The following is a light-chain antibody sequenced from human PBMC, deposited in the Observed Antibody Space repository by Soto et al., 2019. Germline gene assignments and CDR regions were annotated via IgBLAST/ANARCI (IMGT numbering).Light chain of an antibody. V-gene: IGKV3-20*01. CDR3: QQYGSSPQT. CDR1: QSVSNNY. J-gene: IGKJ1*01. Sequence: EIVLTQSPCTLSLSPWESATLSCRASQSVSNNYLAWYQQKPGQAPRLLIYGASNRATGIPDRFSGSGSGTDFTLTITRLEPEDFAVYYCQQYGSSPQTFGQGTKV. CDR2: GAS.